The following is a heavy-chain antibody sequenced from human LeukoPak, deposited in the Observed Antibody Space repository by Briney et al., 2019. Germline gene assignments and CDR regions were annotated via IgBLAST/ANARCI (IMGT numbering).Heavy chain of an antibody. Sequence: GGSLRLSCAASGFTFSSYAMSWVRQAPGKGLEWVSAISGSGGSTYYADSVKGRFTISRDNSKNTLYLQMNSLRAEDTAVYYCARGNYGGDSYYFDYWGQGTLVTVSS. V-gene: IGHV3-23*01. CDR3: ARGNYGGDSYYFDY. J-gene: IGHJ4*02. CDR1: GFTFSSYA. CDR2: ISGSGGST. D-gene: IGHD4-23*01.